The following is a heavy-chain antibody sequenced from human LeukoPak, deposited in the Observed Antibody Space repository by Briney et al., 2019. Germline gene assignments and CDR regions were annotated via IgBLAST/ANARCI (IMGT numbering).Heavy chain of an antibody. D-gene: IGHD5-18*01. V-gene: IGHV5-51*01. J-gene: IGHJ3*02. CDR2: IYPGDSNT. CDR1: GYSFANFW. Sequence: GESLKISCKTSGYSFANFWIGWVRQMPGKGLEWMGIIYPGDSNTKYSPSFQGQVTISADKSISTAYLQWNSLRASDTAMYYCARLWGAGGYSYQGVFDIWGQGTMVTVSS. CDR3: ARLWGAGGYSYQGVFDI.